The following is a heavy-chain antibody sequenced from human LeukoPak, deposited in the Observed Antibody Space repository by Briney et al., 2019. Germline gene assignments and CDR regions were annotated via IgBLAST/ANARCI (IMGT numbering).Heavy chain of an antibody. CDR2: INADGSTA. CDR3: VVVVEPSDSDGFDV. V-gene: IGHV3-74*01. CDR1: GFTFGNSW. J-gene: IGHJ3*01. D-gene: IGHD1-14*01. Sequence: GGSLRLSCAASGFTFGNSWVNWVRQAPGKGLVWVSLINADGSTATYADSVKGRFTISIYNARNTLSLQMNSLTTEDTPVYYCVVVVEPSDSDGFDVWSQGTMITVSS.